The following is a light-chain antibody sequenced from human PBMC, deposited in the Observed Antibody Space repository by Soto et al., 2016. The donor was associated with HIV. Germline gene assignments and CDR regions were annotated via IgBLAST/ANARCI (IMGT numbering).Light chain of an antibody. Sequence: DIQMTQFPSTLSASIGDRVTITCRASQSVSVWLAWYQQKPGKAPSLLIFKTSTLEIGVPSRFSGSGSGTDFTLTLSSVQPDDVGTYYCQQYNTVPWTFGQGT. CDR3: QQYNTVPWT. J-gene: IGKJ1*01. V-gene: IGKV1-5*03. CDR1: QSVSVW. CDR2: KTS.